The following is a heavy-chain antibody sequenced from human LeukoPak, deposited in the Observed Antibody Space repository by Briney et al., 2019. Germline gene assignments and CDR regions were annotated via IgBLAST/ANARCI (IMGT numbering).Heavy chain of an antibody. D-gene: IGHD5-18*01. CDR3: ARDLLGYSYDAYYFDF. J-gene: IGHJ4*02. CDR2: IWYDGSKK. V-gene: IGHV3-33*01. Sequence: PGRSLRLSCAASGFTFSSHGMHWVRQAPGKGLEWVAVIWYDGSKKYHADSVKGRFTISRDNSKNTLYLQMNGLRAEDTAVYYCARDLLGYSYDAYYFDFWGQGTLVTVSS. CDR1: GFTFSSHG.